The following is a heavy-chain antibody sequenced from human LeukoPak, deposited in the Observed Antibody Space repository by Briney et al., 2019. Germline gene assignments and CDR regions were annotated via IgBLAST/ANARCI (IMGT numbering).Heavy chain of an antibody. J-gene: IGHJ4*02. CDR1: GFTFSSYA. V-gene: IGHV3-23*01. CDR3: AKAGGFGELLAHYHFDY. D-gene: IGHD3-10*01. Sequence: GGSLRLSCAASGFTFSSYAMGWVRQVPGKGLEWVSAIGGSGSNTYYADSVKGRFTISRDNSKNTLYLLMSSLRAEDTALYYCAKAGGFGELLAHYHFDYWGQGTLVTVSS. CDR2: IGGSGSNT.